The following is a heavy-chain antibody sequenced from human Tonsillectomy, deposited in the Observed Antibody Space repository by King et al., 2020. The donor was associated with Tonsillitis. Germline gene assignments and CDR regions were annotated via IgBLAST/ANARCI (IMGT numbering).Heavy chain of an antibody. CDR1: GFTFGDYA. D-gene: IGHD5-18*01. Sequence: VQLVESGGGLVQPGRSLRLSCAPSGFTFGDYAMSWVRQAPGKGLEWVGFIRSKAYGGTTEYAASVKGRFTISRDDSKSIAYLQMNSLKTEDTAVYYCTREEEGYNYGTGQPYYYYCYGMDVWGQGTTVTVSS. V-gene: IGHV3-49*04. CDR3: TREEEGYNYGTGQPYYYYCYGMDV. J-gene: IGHJ6*02. CDR2: IRSKAYGGTT.